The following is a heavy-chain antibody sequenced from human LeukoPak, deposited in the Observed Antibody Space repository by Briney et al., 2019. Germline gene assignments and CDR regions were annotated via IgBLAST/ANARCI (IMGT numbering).Heavy chain of an antibody. D-gene: IGHD3-22*01. Sequence: SETLSLTCAVYGGSFSGYYWSWIRQPPGKGLEWIGEINHSGSTNYNPSLKSRVTTSVDKSKNQFSLKLSSVTAADTAVYYCARLQRITMNAFDIWGQGTMVTVSS. CDR2: INHSGST. CDR1: GGSFSGYY. J-gene: IGHJ3*02. CDR3: ARLQRITMNAFDI. V-gene: IGHV4-34*01.